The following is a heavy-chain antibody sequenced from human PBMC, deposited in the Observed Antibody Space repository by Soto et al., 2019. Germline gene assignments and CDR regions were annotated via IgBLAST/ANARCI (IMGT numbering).Heavy chain of an antibody. J-gene: IGHJ4*02. Sequence: SHTRSLTCVISGYSVARNSAAWNWIRHCPSRGLEWLGRTYYRSKWYNDYAVSMRSRITINPDTTKNQFPLQLNSATPEDTAVYYCARDPAGDMDQYDYWGQGTLVTVSS. D-gene: IGHD2-15*01. V-gene: IGHV6-1*01. CDR1: GYSVARNSAA. CDR3: ARDPAGDMDQYDY. CDR2: TYYRSKWYN.